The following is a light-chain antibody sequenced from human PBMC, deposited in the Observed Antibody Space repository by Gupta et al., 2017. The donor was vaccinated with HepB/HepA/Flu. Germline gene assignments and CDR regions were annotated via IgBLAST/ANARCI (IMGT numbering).Light chain of an antibody. CDR3: MQDLQTPCS. CDR2: LGS. CDR1: QSLLHSIAYNY. Sequence: DIVMTQSPLSLPVTPGEPASISCSSSQSLLHSIAYNYLDWYLQKPGQSPQLLIYLGSNRASGVPDRFSGSGSGTDFTLKISRVEAEDVGVYYCMQDLQTPCSFGQGTKLEIK. J-gene: IGKJ2*04. V-gene: IGKV2-28*01.